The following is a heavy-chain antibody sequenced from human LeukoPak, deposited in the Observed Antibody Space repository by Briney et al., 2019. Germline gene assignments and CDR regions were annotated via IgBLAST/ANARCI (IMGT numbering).Heavy chain of an antibody. CDR3: ARAYDSSGYWVTLYY. V-gene: IGHV1-2*02. CDR2: INPNNGGT. CDR1: GYTFTGYY. J-gene: IGHJ4*02. D-gene: IGHD3-22*01. Sequence: GASVKVSCKASGYTFTGYYIHWVRQAPGQGLEWMGWINPNNGGTNYTQNFQGRVTMTRDTSITTAYMELSRPRSDDTAVYYCARAYDSSGYWVTLYYWGQGTLVTVSS.